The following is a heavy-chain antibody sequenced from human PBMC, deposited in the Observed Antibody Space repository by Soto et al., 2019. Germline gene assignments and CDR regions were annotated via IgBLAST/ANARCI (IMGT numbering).Heavy chain of an antibody. D-gene: IGHD6-13*01. J-gene: IGHJ4*02. CDR1: GYTFTSYG. CDR2: INAYNGNK. CDR3: ARDLGQQLFDY. V-gene: IGHV1-18*01. Sequence: QVQLVQSGAEVKKHGASVKVSCKASGYTFTSYGISWVRQAPGQGLEWMGWINAYNGNKKYAQKLQGRVTMTTDTSPSTADMELRSLRSDDTAVYYCARDLGQQLFDYWGQGTLVTVSS.